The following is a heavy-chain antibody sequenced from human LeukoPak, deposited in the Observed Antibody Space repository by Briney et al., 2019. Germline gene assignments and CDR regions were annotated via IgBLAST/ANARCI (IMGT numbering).Heavy chain of an antibody. CDR1: GFTFDDYA. V-gene: IGHV3-9*01. D-gene: IGHD7-27*01. Sequence: SGGSLRLSCAASGFTFDDYAMHWVRQAPGKGLEWVSGISWNSGSIGYADSVTGRFTISRDNAKNSLYLQMNSLRAEDTALYYCAKGTGDHWYFDLWGRGTLVTVSS. CDR2: ISWNSGSI. CDR3: AKGTGDHWYFDL. J-gene: IGHJ2*01.